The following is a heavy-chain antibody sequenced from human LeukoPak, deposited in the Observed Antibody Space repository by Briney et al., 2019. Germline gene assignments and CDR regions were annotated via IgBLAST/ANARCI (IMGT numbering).Heavy chain of an antibody. D-gene: IGHD3-16*02. Sequence: GGSLRLSCTASGFTFREYAMSWVRQAPGKGLEWVGFIRSKAYGGTTEYAASVKGRFTSSRDDSKSIAYLQMDSLKPEDTAVYYCTRYVWGIYRVPFDSWGQGTLVTVSS. CDR2: IRSKAYGGTT. CDR1: GFTFREYA. J-gene: IGHJ4*02. CDR3: TRYVWGIYRVPFDS. V-gene: IGHV3-49*04.